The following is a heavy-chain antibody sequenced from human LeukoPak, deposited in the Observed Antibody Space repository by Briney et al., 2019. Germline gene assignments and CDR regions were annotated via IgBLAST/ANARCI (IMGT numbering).Heavy chain of an antibody. CDR2: INWNGGST. V-gene: IGHV3-20*04. CDR3: ARADSYGYIGVFDY. CDR1: GFTFDDYG. D-gene: IGHD5-18*01. J-gene: IGHJ4*02. Sequence: GGSLRLSCAASGFTFDDYGMSWVRQAPGKGLEWVSGINWNGGSTGYADSVKGRFTISRDNAKNSLYLQMNSLRAEDTAVYYCARADSYGYIGVFDYWGQGTLVTVSS.